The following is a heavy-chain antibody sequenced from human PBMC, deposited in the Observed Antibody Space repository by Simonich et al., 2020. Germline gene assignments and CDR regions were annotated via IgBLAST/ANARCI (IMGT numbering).Heavy chain of an antibody. CDR3: ARDVRRDGFDY. J-gene: IGHJ4*02. Sequence: EVQLVESGGGLVQPGGSLRLSCAASGFPFSSYWMSWGKGPGKGLGGVDNIKQDGGEKDYVDSVKGRVTITRDNAKNALYLQMNSRRAEDTAVYYWARDVRRDGFDYWGQGTLVTVSS. CDR1: GFPFSSYW. V-gene: IGHV3-7*01. CDR2: IKQDGGEK.